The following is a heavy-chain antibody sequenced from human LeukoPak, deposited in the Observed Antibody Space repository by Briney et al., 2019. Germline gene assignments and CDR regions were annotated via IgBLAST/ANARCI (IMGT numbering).Heavy chain of an antibody. V-gene: IGHV3-30*04. J-gene: IGHJ4*02. D-gene: IGHD5-12*01. CDR3: ARAPGGYGYYFDY. CDR1: GFTFSSYA. Sequence: QSGGSLRLSCAASGFTFSSYAMHWVRQAPGKGLEWVAVISYDGSNKYYADSVKGRFTISRDNSKNTLYLQMNSLRAEDTAVYYCARAPGGYGYYFDYWGQGTLVTVSS. CDR2: ISYDGSNK.